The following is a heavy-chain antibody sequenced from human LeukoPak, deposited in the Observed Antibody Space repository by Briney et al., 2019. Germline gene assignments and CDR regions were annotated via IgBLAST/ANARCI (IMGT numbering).Heavy chain of an antibody. D-gene: IGHD3-22*01. V-gene: IGHV4-59*01. J-gene: IGHJ4*02. CDR1: GFTFSSYE. CDR3: AREYYGSSGYYNDY. Sequence: PGGSLRLSCAASGFTFSSYEMNWVRQPPGKGLEWIGYISYSGGPNYNPSHKSRVTISVDTSKNQFSLKLTSVTAADTAVYYCAREYYGSSGYYNDYWGQGALVTVSS. CDR2: ISYSGGP.